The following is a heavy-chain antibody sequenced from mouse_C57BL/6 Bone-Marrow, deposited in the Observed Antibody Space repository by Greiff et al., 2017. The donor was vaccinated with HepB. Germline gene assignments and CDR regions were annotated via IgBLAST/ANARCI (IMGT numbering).Heavy chain of an antibody. V-gene: IGHV7-1*01. D-gene: IGHD3-2*02. CDR2: SRNKANDYTT. Sequence: EVNLVESGGGLVQSGRSLRLSCATSGFTFSDFYMEWVRQAPGKGLEWIAASRNKANDYTTEYSASVKGRFIVSRDTSQSILYLQMNALRAEDTAIYYCARDADSSGYWAMDYWGQGTSVTVSS. J-gene: IGHJ4*01. CDR3: ARDADSSGYWAMDY. CDR1: GFTFSDFY.